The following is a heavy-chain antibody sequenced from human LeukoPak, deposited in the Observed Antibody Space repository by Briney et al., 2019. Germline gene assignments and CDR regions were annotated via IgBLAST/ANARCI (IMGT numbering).Heavy chain of an antibody. D-gene: IGHD5-12*01. Sequence: GGSLRLSCAASGFTFSSYWMHWVRQAPGKGLVWVSRSNSDGSSTSYADSVKGRFTISRDNAERTLYLQMNSLRVEDTAIYFCARDFGYPDYWGQGSLVTVSS. V-gene: IGHV3-74*01. CDR3: ARDFGYPDY. CDR2: SNSDGSST. CDR1: GFTFSSYW. J-gene: IGHJ4*02.